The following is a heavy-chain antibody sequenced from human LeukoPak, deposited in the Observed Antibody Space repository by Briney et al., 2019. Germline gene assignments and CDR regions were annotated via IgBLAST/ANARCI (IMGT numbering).Heavy chain of an antibody. Sequence: GGSLRLSCAASGFTVSSDYVTWVRQAPGKGLEWVSVMYPGGSTHYADSVRGRFTISRDNSKNTVYLHMNSLRVDDTAVYYCARETFTIPFDYWGQGTLVTVSS. CDR1: GFTVSSDY. CDR2: MYPGGST. CDR3: ARETFTIPFDY. V-gene: IGHV3-53*01. D-gene: IGHD5-24*01. J-gene: IGHJ4*02.